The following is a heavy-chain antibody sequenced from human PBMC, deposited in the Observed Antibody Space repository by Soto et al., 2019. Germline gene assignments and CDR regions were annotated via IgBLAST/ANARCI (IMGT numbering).Heavy chain of an antibody. J-gene: IGHJ6*02. Sequence: GGSLRLSXAASGFTFSPYWMHWVRQAPGKGLVWVSRINPDGSSTNYADSVKGRFTTSRDNAKNTLYLQMNSLRAEDTAVYYCGRGGSNSPNGMDVWGQGTTVTVSS. D-gene: IGHD4-4*01. CDR2: INPDGSST. V-gene: IGHV3-74*01. CDR1: GFTFSPYW. CDR3: GRGGSNSPNGMDV.